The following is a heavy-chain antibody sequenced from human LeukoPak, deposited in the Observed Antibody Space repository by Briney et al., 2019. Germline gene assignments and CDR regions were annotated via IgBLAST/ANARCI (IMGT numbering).Heavy chain of an antibody. J-gene: IGHJ4*02. D-gene: IGHD6-6*01. CDR2: ISAYNGNT. V-gene: IGHV1-18*01. CDR1: GYTFTSYG. Sequence: ASVKVSCKASGYTFTSYGIGWVRQAPGQGLEWMGWISAYNGNTNYAQKLQGRVTMTTDTSTSTAYMELRSLRSDDTAVYYCARDSARAPVIAARTFDYWGQGTLVTVSS. CDR3: ARDSARAPVIAARTFDY.